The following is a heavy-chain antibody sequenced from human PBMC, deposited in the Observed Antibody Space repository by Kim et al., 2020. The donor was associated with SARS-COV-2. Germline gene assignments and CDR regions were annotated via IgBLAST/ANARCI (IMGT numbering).Heavy chain of an antibody. J-gene: IGHJ6*02. CDR3: ARAGIAAAGTAVAYYGMDV. D-gene: IGHD6-13*01. CDR1: GDSVSSNSAA. Sequence: SQTLSLTCVISGDSVSSNSAAWNWIRQSPSRGLEWLGRTYYRSKWYNDYAVSVKSRITINPDTSKNQFSLQLNSVTPEDTAVYYCARAGIAAAGTAVAYYGMDVWGQGTTVTVSS. V-gene: IGHV6-1*01. CDR2: TYYRSKWYN.